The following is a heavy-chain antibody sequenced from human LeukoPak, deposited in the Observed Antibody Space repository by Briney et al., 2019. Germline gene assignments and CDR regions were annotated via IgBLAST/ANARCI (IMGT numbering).Heavy chain of an antibody. CDR3: ARVPPLGYCSGGSCYSDAFDI. Sequence: PSETLSLTCSVSGGSISSSGYYWSWIRQPPGKGLEWIGEINHSGSTNYNPSLKSRVTISVDTSKNQFSLTLTSVTAADTAVYYCARVPPLGYCSGGSCYSDAFDIWGQGTMVTVSS. D-gene: IGHD2-15*01. J-gene: IGHJ3*02. CDR2: INHSGST. V-gene: IGHV4-39*07. CDR1: GGSISSSGYY.